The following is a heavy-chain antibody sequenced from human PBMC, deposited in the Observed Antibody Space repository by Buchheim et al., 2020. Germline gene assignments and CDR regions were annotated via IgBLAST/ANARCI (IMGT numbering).Heavy chain of an antibody. Sequence: EVQLVESGGGLVQPGGSLRLSCAASGFTFSSYWMHWVRQAPGKGLVWVSRINSDGSSTSYADSVKGRFTISRDNAKNTLYLQMNSLRAEDTAVYYCARDLYMITFYTWDYYYYGMDVWGQGTT. CDR2: INSDGSST. CDR3: ARDLYMITFYTWDYYYYGMDV. V-gene: IGHV3-74*01. CDR1: GFTFSSYW. D-gene: IGHD3-16*01. J-gene: IGHJ6*02.